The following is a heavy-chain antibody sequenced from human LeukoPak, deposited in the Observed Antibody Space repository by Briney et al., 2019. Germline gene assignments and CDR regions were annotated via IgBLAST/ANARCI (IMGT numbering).Heavy chain of an antibody. D-gene: IGHD3-9*01. CDR1: GYTITGYY. CDR2: INPNSGGT. J-gene: IGHJ4*02. V-gene: IGHV1-2*02. Sequence: AASVKVSCKASGYTITGYYMHWVRQAPGQGLEWMGWINPNSGGTNYAQKFQGRVTMTRDTSISTAYMELSRLRSDDTAVYYCARGAYDILTGYQGGGFDYWGQGTLVTVSS. CDR3: ARGAYDILTGYQGGGFDY.